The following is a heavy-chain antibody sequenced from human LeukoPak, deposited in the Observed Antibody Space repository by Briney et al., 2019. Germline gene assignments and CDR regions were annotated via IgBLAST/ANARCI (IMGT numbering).Heavy chain of an antibody. CDR3: AKAATVRVVVITTPFDY. V-gene: IGHV3-23*01. D-gene: IGHD3-22*01. CDR2: ISGSGDIT. CDR1: GFAFNKYA. Sequence: PGGSLRLSCAASGFAFNKYAMSWVRQAPEKGLEWVSAISGSGDITYYADSVKGRFTISRDNSKNTLFLQMNSLRAEDTAVYYCAKAATVRVVVITTPFDYWGQGTLVTVSS. J-gene: IGHJ4*02.